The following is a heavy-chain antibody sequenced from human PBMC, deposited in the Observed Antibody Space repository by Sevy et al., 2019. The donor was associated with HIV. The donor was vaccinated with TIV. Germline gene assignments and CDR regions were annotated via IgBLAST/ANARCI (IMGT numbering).Heavy chain of an antibody. CDR1: GGSFSGYY. V-gene: IGHV4-34*01. CDR2: INHSGST. D-gene: IGHD6-19*01. CDR3: ARSGRSYSSGWYSTSGDAFDI. Sequence: LQLRETLSLTCAVYGGSFSGYYWSWIRQPPGKGLEWIGEINHSGSTNYNPSLKSRVTISVDTSKNQFSLKLSSVTAADTAVYYCARSGRSYSSGWYSTSGDAFDIWGQGTMVTVSS. J-gene: IGHJ3*02.